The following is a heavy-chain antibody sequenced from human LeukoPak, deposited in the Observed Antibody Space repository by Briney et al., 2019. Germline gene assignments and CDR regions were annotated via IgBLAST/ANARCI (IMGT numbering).Heavy chain of an antibody. V-gene: IGHV4-59*01. D-gene: IGHD1-26*01. CDR2: IYYSGST. CDR3: ARDLPTQWELLSTAHAFDI. Sequence: SETLSLTCTVSGGSISSYYWSWIRQPPGKGLEWIGYIYYSGSTNYNPSLKSRVTISVDTSKNQFSLKLSSVTAADTAVYYCARDLPTQWELLSTAHAFDIWGQGTMVTVSS. CDR1: GGSISSYY. J-gene: IGHJ3*02.